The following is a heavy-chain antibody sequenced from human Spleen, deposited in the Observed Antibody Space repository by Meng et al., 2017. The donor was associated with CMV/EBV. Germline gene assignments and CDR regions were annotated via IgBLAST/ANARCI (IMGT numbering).Heavy chain of an antibody. J-gene: IGHJ4*02. CDR1: GFTFSDHD. Sequence: ASGFTFSDHDMDWVRQAPGKGMEWVGRTRNKANSYTTEYAASVKGRFTISRDESKNSLYLQMNSLKTEDTAVYYCARWIQLWGYFDYWGQGTLVTVSS. CDR2: TRNKANSYTT. V-gene: IGHV3-72*01. D-gene: IGHD5-18*01. CDR3: ARWIQLWGYFDY.